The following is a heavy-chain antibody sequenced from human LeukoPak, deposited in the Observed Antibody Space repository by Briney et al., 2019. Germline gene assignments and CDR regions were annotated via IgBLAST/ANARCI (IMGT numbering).Heavy chain of an antibody. D-gene: IGHD3-16*01. CDR3: ARDGFRGPSDY. Sequence: GASVKVSCTASGYTFNIYSINWVRQAPGQGLEWMGSINAYNGNTDYAQKVQGRVTMTTDTSTSTAYMELRSLRSDDTALYYCARDGFRGPSDYWGQGTLVTVSS. CDR2: INAYNGNT. J-gene: IGHJ4*02. V-gene: IGHV1-18*01. CDR1: GYTFNIYS.